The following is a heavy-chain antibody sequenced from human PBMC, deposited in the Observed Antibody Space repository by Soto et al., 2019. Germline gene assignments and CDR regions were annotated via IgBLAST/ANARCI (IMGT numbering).Heavy chain of an antibody. Sequence: GSSVKVSCKASGYTFTSYDINWVRQATGQGLEWMGWMNPNSGNTGYAQKFQGRVTMTRNTSISTAYMELSSLRSEDTAVYYCAREDRYQLISNYYYYMDVWGKGTTVTVSS. D-gene: IGHD2-2*01. CDR3: AREDRYQLISNYYYYMDV. V-gene: IGHV1-8*01. CDR2: MNPNSGNT. J-gene: IGHJ6*03. CDR1: GYTFTSYD.